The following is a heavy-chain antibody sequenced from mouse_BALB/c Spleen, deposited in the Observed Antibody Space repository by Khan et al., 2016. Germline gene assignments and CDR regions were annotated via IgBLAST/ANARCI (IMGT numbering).Heavy chain of an antibody. Sequence: QVQLKQSGPGLVAPSQSLSITCTVSGFSLTSYGVHWVRQPPGKGLEWLGVIWAGGNTNYNSALMSRLSISKDNSKRQVFLKMNSLQTDDTAMYYCARDWVCPMDYWGQGTSVTVSS. V-gene: IGHV2-9*02. J-gene: IGHJ4*01. CDR2: IWAGGNT. CDR1: GFSLTSYG. D-gene: IGHD2-10*02. CDR3: ARDWVCPMDY.